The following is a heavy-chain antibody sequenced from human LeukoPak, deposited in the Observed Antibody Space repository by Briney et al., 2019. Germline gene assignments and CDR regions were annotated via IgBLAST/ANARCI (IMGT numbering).Heavy chain of an antibody. V-gene: IGHV3-72*01. Sequence: GGSLSLSCAASGFIFSDHYMDWVRQAPGKGLEWVARSRNNRHSFSTEYAASVRGRFSISRDDSKTSLYLQMNSLKTEDTAVYYCVRGHSSSWTSIWGQGTMVSVSS. J-gene: IGHJ3*02. CDR1: GFIFSDHY. CDR2: SRNNRHSFST. CDR3: VRGHSSSWTSI. D-gene: IGHD6-13*01.